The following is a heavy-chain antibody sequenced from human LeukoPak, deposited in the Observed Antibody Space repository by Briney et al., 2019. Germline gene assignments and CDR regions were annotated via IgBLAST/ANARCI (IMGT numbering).Heavy chain of an antibody. J-gene: IGHJ4*02. Sequence: GASVKVSCKASGYTFTGYYMHWVRQAPGQGLEWMGWINPNSGGTNYAQKFQGRVTMTRDTSISTAYMELSRLRSDDTAAYYCARDGGGVGDYQNDYWGQGTLVTVSS. CDR3: ARDGGGVGDYQNDY. V-gene: IGHV1-2*02. CDR2: INPNSGGT. CDR1: GYTFTGYY. D-gene: IGHD4-17*01.